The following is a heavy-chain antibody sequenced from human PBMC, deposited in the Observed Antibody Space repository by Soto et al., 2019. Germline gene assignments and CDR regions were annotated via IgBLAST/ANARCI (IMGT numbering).Heavy chain of an antibody. V-gene: IGHV3-30-3*01. D-gene: IGHD3-10*01. CDR1: GFIFSDYA. J-gene: IGHJ4*02. CDR2: VSSDGSNT. CDR3: AEIMGVNPD. Sequence: QVHLVESGGGVVQPGRSLRLSCAASGFIFSDYALNWVRQAPGKGLEWVAVVSSDGSNTFYADSVKGRFSISRDNSKNILYLQMNSLTPEDTAVYYCAEIMGVNPDWGQGTLVTVSS.